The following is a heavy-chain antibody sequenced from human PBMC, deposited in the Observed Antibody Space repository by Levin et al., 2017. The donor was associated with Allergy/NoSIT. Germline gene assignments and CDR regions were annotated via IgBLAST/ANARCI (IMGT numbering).Heavy chain of an antibody. CDR2: ISPSGTFI. CDR3: ARVSVEMATIGAFDY. D-gene: IGHD5-24*01. CDR1: GFSFSNYT. V-gene: IGHV3-21*06. Sequence: KPGGSLRLSCAASGFSFSNYTMNWVRQAPGKGLEWVSSISPSGTFIYYADSLKGRFTISRHNAENSLYLQVNSLRVEDTAVYYCARVSVEMATIGAFDYWGPGARVTVSS. J-gene: IGHJ4*02.